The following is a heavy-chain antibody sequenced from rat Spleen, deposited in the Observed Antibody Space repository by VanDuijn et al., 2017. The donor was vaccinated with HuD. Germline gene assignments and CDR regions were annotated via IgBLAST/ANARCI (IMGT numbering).Heavy chain of an antibody. CDR3: ARHGGYRVNPFAY. V-gene: IGHV5-25*01. D-gene: IGHD1-11*01. Sequence: EVEVVESGGGLVQPGKSMKLSCAASGFIFSQYGMAWVRQAPTKGLEWVASISPSGGSTYYRDSVKGRFTVSRDNAKSTLYLQMDSLRSEDTATYYCARHGGYRVNPFAYWGQGALVTVSS. CDR1: GFIFSQYG. CDR2: ISPSGGST. J-gene: IGHJ3*01.